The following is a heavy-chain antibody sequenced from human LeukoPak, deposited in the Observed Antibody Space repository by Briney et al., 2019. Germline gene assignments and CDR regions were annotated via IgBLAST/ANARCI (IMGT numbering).Heavy chain of an antibody. CDR1: GFTFSSYG. J-gene: IGHJ4*02. D-gene: IGHD6-6*01. Sequence: PGGSLRLSCAASGFTFSSYGMHWVRQAPGKGLEWVAVISYDGSNKYYADSVKGRFTISRDNSKNTLYLQMSSLRPEDTAVYYCAKGGWEASSSSWRFFDYWGQGTLVTVSS. CDR2: ISYDGSNK. CDR3: AKGGWEASSSSWRFFDY. V-gene: IGHV3-30*18.